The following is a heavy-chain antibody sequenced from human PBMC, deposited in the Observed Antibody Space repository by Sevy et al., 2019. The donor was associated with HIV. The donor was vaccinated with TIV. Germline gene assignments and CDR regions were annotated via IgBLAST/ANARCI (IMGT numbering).Heavy chain of an antibody. CDR1: GYTFTSYG. CDR2: ISAYNGNT. J-gene: IGHJ6*02. CDR3: AGWGARGLNYYYGMDV. V-gene: IGHV1-18*01. Sequence: ASVKVSCKASGYTFTSYGISWVRQAPGQGLEWMGWISAYNGNTNYAQKLQGRVTMTTDTSTSTAYMELRSLRSDDTAVYYCAGWGARGLNYYYGMDVWGQGTTVTVSS. D-gene: IGHD3-16*01.